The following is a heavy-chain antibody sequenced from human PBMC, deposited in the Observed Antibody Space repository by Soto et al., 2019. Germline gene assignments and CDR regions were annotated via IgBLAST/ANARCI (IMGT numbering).Heavy chain of an antibody. CDR3: ARAFKGIIENTGCTKPYDYGRDV. J-gene: IGHJ6*02. CDR2: INHSGSA. V-gene: IGHV4-34*01. D-gene: IGHD2-2*01. Sequence: QVQLQQWGAGLLKPSETLSLTCGVSGASLSGVYWTWIRQTPGRGLEWIGEINHSGSAYYNTALGDRVTISVDTAKKQFSLSLTSVTAADTGRYYCARAFKGIIENTGCTKPYDYGRDVGAQGTAVIVSS. CDR1: GASLSGVY.